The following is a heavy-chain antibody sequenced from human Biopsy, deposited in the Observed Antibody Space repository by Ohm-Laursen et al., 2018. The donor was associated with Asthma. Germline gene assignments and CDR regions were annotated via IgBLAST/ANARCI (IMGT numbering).Heavy chain of an antibody. CDR3: ARDRAMISET. J-gene: IGHJ5*02. D-gene: IGHD3-22*01. CDR1: GGSISSDDYY. V-gene: IGHV4-30-4*01. Sequence: TLSLTCPVSGGSISSDDYYWNWIRQAPGKGLEWIAYIYSSGDTYYSPSLKSRVSISLDTSKNQFSLRLTSVTAADTAVYYCARDRAMISETWGQGTLVTVSS. CDR2: IYSSGDT.